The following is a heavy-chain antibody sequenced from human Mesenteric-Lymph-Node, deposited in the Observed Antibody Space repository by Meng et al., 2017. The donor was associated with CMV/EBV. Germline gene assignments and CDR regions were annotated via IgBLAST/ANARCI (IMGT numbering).Heavy chain of an antibody. V-gene: IGHV4-59*01. Sequence: SETLSLTCTVSGGSISSYYWSWIRQPPGKGLEWIGNVYYSGSTNYNPSLKSRVTVSVDTSRNQFSLILSSVTAADTAVYYCARALAQDVVIPGALDYWGQGALVTVSS. J-gene: IGHJ4*02. CDR3: ARALAQDVVIPGALDY. D-gene: IGHD2-2*01. CDR2: VYYSGST. CDR1: GGSISSYY.